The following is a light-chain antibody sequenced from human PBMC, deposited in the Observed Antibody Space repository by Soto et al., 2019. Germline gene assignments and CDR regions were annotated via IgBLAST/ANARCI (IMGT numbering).Light chain of an antibody. CDR1: QSVSNK. V-gene: IGKV3-15*01. CDR2: GAS. Sequence: EIVMTQSPATLSVSPGERATLYCRASQSVSNKLAWYQQKPGQAPRLLIYGASTRATGIPARFSGSGSGTEFTLTISSLQSEDFAVYYCQQYNNWPQTFGQGTKVEIK. CDR3: QQYNNWPQT. J-gene: IGKJ1*01.